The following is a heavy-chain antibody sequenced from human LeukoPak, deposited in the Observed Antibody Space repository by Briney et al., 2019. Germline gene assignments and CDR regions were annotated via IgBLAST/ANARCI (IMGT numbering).Heavy chain of an antibody. CDR1: GFTFSSYG. CDR2: ISYDGSNK. Sequence: GGSLRLSCAASGFTFSSYGIHWVRQAPGKGLEWVAVISYDGSNKYYADSVKGRFTISRDNSKNTLYLQMNSLRAEDTAVYYCAKPRVRGVIITGYFDYWGQGTLVTVSS. J-gene: IGHJ4*02. D-gene: IGHD3-10*01. CDR3: AKPRVRGVIITGYFDY. V-gene: IGHV3-30*18.